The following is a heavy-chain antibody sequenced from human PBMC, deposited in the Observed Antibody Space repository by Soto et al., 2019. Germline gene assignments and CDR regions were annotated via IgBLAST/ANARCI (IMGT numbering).Heavy chain of an antibody. Sequence: VGSLRLPCAASGFTFSSYAMSWVRQAPGKGLEWVAAIRADGSKKYYAESVRGRFTISRDNSKNTLYLQMNSLRVEDTAVYYCTKPASGLQWPLFELWGNGTLVT. V-gene: IGHV3-30*18. J-gene: IGHJ5*02. CDR3: TKPASGLQWPLFEL. CDR2: IRADGSKK. D-gene: IGHD6-19*01. CDR1: GFTFSSYA.